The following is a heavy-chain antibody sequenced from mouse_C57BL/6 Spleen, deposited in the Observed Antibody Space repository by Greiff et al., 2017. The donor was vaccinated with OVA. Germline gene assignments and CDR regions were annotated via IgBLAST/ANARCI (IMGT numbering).Heavy chain of an antibody. CDR2: FYPGSGSI. CDR1: GYTFTEYT. J-gene: IGHJ2*01. CDR3: ARHEDDDYDEANYFDY. D-gene: IGHD2-4*01. V-gene: IGHV1-62-2*01. Sequence: VQRVESGAELVKPGASVKLSCKASGYTFTEYTIHWVKQRSGQGLEWIGWFYPGSGSIKYNEKFKDKATLTADKSSSTVYMELSRLTSEDSAVYFCARHEDDDYDEANYFDYWGQGTTLTVSS.